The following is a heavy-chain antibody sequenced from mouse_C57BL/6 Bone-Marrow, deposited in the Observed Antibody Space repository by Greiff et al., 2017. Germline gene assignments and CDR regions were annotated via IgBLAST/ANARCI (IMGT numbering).Heavy chain of an antibody. J-gene: IGHJ2*01. Sequence: EVQRVESGGGLVQPGGSLSLSCAASGFTFTAYYMSWVRQPPGKALEWLGFIRNKANGYTTEYSASVKGRFTISRDNSQSILYLQMNALRAEDSATYYCARSVVDYWGQGTTLTVSS. CDR2: IRNKANGYTT. CDR1: GFTFTAYY. CDR3: ARSVVDY. V-gene: IGHV7-3*01. D-gene: IGHD1-1*01.